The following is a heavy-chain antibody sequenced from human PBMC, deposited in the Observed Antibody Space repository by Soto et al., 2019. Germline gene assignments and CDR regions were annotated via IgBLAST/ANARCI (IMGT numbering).Heavy chain of an antibody. V-gene: IGHV1-69*02. J-gene: IGHJ4*02. Sequence: QVQLVQSGAEVKKPGSSVKVSCKASGGTFSSYTISWVRQAPGQGLEWMGRIIPILGIANYAQKFQGRVTITADKSTSTAYMELSSLRSEDTAVYYCASTFIAAAGSVDYWGQGTLVNVSS. CDR3: ASTFIAAAGSVDY. CDR2: IIPILGIA. CDR1: GGTFSSYT. D-gene: IGHD6-13*01.